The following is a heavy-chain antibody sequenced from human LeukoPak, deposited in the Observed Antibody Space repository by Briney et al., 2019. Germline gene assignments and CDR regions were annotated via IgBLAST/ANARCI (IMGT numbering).Heavy chain of an antibody. V-gene: IGHV4-39*07. CDR2: IYHSGST. CDR3: ARVGYSSGWYGYNWFDP. CDR1: GGSISSSSYY. Sequence: SETLSLTCTVSGGSISSSSYYWGWIRQPPGKGLEWIGSIYHSGSTYYNPFLKSRVTISVDTSKNQFSLKLSSVTAADTAVYYCARVGYSSGWYGYNWFDPWGQGTLVSVSS. D-gene: IGHD6-19*01. J-gene: IGHJ5*02.